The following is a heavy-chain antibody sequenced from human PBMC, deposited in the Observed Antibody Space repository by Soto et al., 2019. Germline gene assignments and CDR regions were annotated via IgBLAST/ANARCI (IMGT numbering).Heavy chain of an antibody. D-gene: IGHD2-2*01. V-gene: IGHV3-74*01. CDR3: TRDYDVPAADSPGYYYYYGMDV. CDR1: GFTFSSDA. Sequence: GGSLRLSCAASGFTFSSDAMSWVRQAPGKGLELVSYINGGGSSTCYADPEKGRFTISSDNAKNTLYLQITSLRAEDTAVYYCTRDYDVPAADSPGYYYYYGMDVWGQGTTVTVSS. J-gene: IGHJ6*02. CDR2: INGGGSST.